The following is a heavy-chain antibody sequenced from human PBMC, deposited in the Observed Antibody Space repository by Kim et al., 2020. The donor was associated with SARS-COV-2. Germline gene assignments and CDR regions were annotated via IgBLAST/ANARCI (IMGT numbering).Heavy chain of an antibody. CDR3: ARLAFDFWRGYRYYGMDV. CDR2: IYPGDSDT. J-gene: IGHJ6*02. Sequence: GESLKISCKGCGYSFTSYWIGWVRQMPGKGLGWMGIIYPGDSDTRYSTSFQGQVTISADKSISTGYLQWSSLKASDTAMYYCARLAFDFWRGYRYYGMDVWGQGTTVTVSS. CDR1: GYSFTSYW. D-gene: IGHD3-3*01. V-gene: IGHV5-51*01.